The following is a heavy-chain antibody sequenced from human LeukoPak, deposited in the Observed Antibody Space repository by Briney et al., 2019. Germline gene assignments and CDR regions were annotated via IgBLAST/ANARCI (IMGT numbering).Heavy chain of an antibody. J-gene: IGHJ4*02. Sequence: ASVKVSCKASGYTFTGYYMHWVRQAPGQGLEWMGWINPNSGGTNYAQTFQGRVTMTRDTSISTAYMELSSLRSEDTAVYYCARDSVPVGRSDYWGQGTLVTVSS. D-gene: IGHD2-15*01. CDR2: INPNSGGT. CDR3: ARDSVPVGRSDY. V-gene: IGHV1-2*02. CDR1: GYTFTGYY.